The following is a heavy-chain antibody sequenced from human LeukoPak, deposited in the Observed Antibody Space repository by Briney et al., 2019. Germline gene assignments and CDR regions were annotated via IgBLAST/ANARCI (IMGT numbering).Heavy chain of an antibody. Sequence: GGSLRLSCAASGFTFSSYEMNWVRQAPGKGLEWVSYISSSGSTIYYADSVKGRFTISRDNAKNSLYLQMNSLRAEDTAVYYCARGGGSCCGNRQTGPYWGQGTLVTVSS. CDR3: ARGGGSCCGNRQTGPY. D-gene: IGHD2-15*01. CDR1: GFTFSSYE. V-gene: IGHV3-48*03. CDR2: ISSSGSTI. J-gene: IGHJ4*02.